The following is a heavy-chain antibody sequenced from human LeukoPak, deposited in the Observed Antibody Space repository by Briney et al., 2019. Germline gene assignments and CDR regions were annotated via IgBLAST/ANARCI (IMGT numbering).Heavy chain of an antibody. D-gene: IGHD3-22*01. V-gene: IGHV4-30-4*08. J-gene: IGHJ4*02. CDR3: ARSWEYYDSSGYQGDSGFDY. CDR2: IYYIGST. CDR1: GGSISSGDYY. Sequence: PSQTLSLTCTVSGGSISSGDYYWSWIRQPPGKGLEWIGYIYYIGSTYYNPYLNSRGTISVDKSKNQFSLKLSSVTDADTAVYYCARSWEYYDSSGYQGDSGFDYWGQGTLVTVSS.